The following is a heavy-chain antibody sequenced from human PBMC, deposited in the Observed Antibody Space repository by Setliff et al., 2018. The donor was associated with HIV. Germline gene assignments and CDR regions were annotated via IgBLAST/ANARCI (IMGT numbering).Heavy chain of an antibody. D-gene: IGHD3-3*01. J-gene: IGHJ6*03. CDR1: RFAFSSYW. CDR3: ARGEKRFLEWLPLDYYYYYYMDV. V-gene: IGHV3-7*03. CDR2: IKQDGSEK. Sequence: GGSLRLSCAASRFAFSSYWMSWVRQAPGKGLEWVANIKQDGSEKHYVDSVRGRFTISRDNAKKSLYLQMNSLRAEDTAVYYCARGEKRFLEWLPLDYYYYYYMDVWGKGITVTVSS.